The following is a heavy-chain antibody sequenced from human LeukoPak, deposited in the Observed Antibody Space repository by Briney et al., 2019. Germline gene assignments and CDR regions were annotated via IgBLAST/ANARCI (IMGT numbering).Heavy chain of an antibody. CDR1: GFTFSSYA. J-gene: IGHJ4*02. V-gene: IGHV3-23*01. CDR3: AKGNSASGSYRPFDY. CDR2: ISDSGAMT. Sequence: PGGSLRLSCAASGFTFSSYAMSWVPQAPRKGLEWVSAISDSGAMTSYADSVKGRFTISRDNSKSTLYLQMNSLRAEDTAVYYCAKGNSASGSYRPFDYWGQGTRVTVSS. D-gene: IGHD3-10*01.